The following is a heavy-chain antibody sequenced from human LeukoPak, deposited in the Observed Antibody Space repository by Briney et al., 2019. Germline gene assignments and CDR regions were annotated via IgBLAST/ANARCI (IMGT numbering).Heavy chain of an antibody. J-gene: IGHJ6*02. D-gene: IGHD1-14*01. CDR3: AVYAVDV. CDR2: ISISMSYI. V-gene: IGHV3-21*01. Sequence: GGSLRLSCAASGFTFSSYSMNWVRQAPGEGLDWVSSISISMSYIYYTDSLRGRFTISRDNAKNSLYLQMNGLRAEDTAVYSCAVYAVDVWGQGTTVTVSS. CDR1: GFTFSSYS.